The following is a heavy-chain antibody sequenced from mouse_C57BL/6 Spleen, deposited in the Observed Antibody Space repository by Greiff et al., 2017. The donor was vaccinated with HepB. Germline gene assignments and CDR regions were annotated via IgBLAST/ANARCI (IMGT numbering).Heavy chain of an antibody. V-gene: IGHV1-62-2*01. CDR3: ERHEERGNWDGGYFDY. D-gene: IGHD4-1*01. J-gene: IGHJ2*01. CDR2: FYPGSGSI. CDR1: GYTFTEYT. Sequence: QVQLQQSGAELVKPGASVKLSCKASGYTFTEYTIHWVKQRSGQGLEWIGWFYPGSGSIKYNEKFKDKATLTADKSSSTVYMELSRLTSEDSAVYFWERHEERGNWDGGYFDYWGQGTTLTVSS.